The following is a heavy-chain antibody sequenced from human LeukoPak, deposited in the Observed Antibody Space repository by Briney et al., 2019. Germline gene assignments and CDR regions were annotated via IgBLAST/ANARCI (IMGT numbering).Heavy chain of an antibody. CDR3: ARDTGGGYSCYDC. CDR2: IKQDGSEK. J-gene: IGHJ4*02. CDR1: GFTFSSYW. D-gene: IGHD5-18*01. V-gene: IGHV3-7*01. Sequence: PGGSLRLSCAASGFTFSSYWMTWIRQAPGKGLEWVANIKQDGSEKYYVDSVKGRFTISRDNAKNSLYLQMNSLIAEDTAVYYCARDTGGGYSCYDCWGQGTLVTVSS.